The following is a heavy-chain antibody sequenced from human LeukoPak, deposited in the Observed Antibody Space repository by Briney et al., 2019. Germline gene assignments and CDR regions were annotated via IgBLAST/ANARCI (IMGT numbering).Heavy chain of an antibody. CDR3: ARGGLGYCSSTSCYGWTFDI. J-gene: IGHJ3*02. V-gene: IGHV3-30-3*01. CDR2: ISYDGSNK. D-gene: IGHD2-2*01. Sequence: PGGSLRLSCAASGFTFSSYAMHWVRQAPGKGLEWVAVISYDGSNKYYADSVKGRFTISRDNSKNTLYLQMNSLRAEDTAVYYCARGGLGYCSSTSCYGWTFDIWGQGTMVTVSS. CDR1: GFTFSSYA.